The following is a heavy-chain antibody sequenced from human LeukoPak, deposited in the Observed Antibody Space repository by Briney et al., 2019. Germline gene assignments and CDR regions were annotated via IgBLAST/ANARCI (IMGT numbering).Heavy chain of an antibody. J-gene: IGHJ4*02. D-gene: IGHD4-17*01. CDR2: ISSSSSYI. CDR3: ARDSRGYGDYVGALYYFDY. V-gene: IGHV3-21*01. CDR1: GFTFSSYS. Sequence: GGSLRLSCAASGFTFSSYSMNWVRQAPGKGLEWVSSISSSSSYIYYADSVKGRFTISRDNAKNSLYLQMNSLRAEDTAVYYCARDSRGYGDYVGALYYFDYWGQGTLVTVSS.